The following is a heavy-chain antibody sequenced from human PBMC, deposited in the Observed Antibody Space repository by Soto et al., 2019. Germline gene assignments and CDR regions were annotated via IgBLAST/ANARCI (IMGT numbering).Heavy chain of an antibody. D-gene: IGHD3-22*01. CDR3: ATGGSGYFTY. CDR1: GFTFNTYW. V-gene: IGHV3-74*01. J-gene: IGHJ4*02. CDR2: IKSDGSYT. Sequence: EVQLVESGGGLVQPGGSLRLSCAASGFTFNTYWMQWVRQAPGKGLVWVSRIKSDGSYTNYADSVKGRFTISRDNAKTTLFLQMNSLGDEDTAVYYCATGGSGYFTYWGQGTLVTVSS.